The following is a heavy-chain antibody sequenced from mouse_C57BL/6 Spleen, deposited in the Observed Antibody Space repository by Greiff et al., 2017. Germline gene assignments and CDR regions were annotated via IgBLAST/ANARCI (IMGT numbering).Heavy chain of an antibody. J-gene: IGHJ2*01. CDR3: ARNSIYYDYDGGDFDY. D-gene: IGHD2-4*01. CDR2: ISDGGSYT. V-gene: IGHV5-4*03. Sequence: EVNLVESGGGLVKPGGSLKLSCAASGFTFSSYAMSWVRQTPEKRLEWVATISDGGSYTYYPDNVKGRFTISRDNAKNNLYLQMSHLKSEDTAMYYCARNSIYYDYDGGDFDYWGQGTTLTVSS. CDR1: GFTFSSYA.